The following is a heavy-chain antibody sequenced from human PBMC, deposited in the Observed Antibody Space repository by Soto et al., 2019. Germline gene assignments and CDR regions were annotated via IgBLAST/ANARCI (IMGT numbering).Heavy chain of an antibody. Sequence: TSETLSLTCAVYGGSFSGYYWSWIRQPPGKGLEWIGEINHSGSTNYNPSLKSRATISVDTSKNQFSLKLSSVTAADTAVYYCARDRITVVRARARWFDPWGQGTLVTVSS. V-gene: IGHV4-34*01. CDR3: ARDRITVVRARARWFDP. J-gene: IGHJ5*02. CDR1: GGSFSGYY. CDR2: INHSGST. D-gene: IGHD3-10*01.